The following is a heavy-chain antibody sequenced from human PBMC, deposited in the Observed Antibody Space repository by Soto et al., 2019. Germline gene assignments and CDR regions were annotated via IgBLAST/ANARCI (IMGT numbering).Heavy chain of an antibody. Sequence: GESLKISCKGSGYSFTSYWIGWVRQMPGKGLEWMGIIYPGDSDTRYSPSFQGQVTISADKSISTAYLQWSSQKASDTAMYYCARRKSAVAGTSWFDPWGQGTLVTVSS. J-gene: IGHJ5*02. CDR2: IYPGDSDT. D-gene: IGHD6-19*01. CDR1: GYSFTSYW. CDR3: ARRKSAVAGTSWFDP. V-gene: IGHV5-51*01.